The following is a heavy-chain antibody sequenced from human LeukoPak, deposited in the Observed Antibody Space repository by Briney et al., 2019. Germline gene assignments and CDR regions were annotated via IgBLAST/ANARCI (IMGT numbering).Heavy chain of an antibody. CDR1: GGSFSGYY. Sequence: SETLSLTCAVYGGSFSGYYWSWIRQPPGKGLEWIGEINHSGSTNYNPSLKSRVTISVDTSKNQFSLKLSSVTAADTAVYYCARTDSSSGSAEMIWGQGTMVTVSS. D-gene: IGHD3-10*01. V-gene: IGHV4-34*01. CDR2: INHSGST. CDR3: ARTDSSSGSAEMI. J-gene: IGHJ3*02.